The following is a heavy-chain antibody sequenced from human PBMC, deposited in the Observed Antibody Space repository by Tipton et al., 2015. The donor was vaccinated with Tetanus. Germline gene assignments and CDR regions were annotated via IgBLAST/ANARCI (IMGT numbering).Heavy chain of an antibody. V-gene: IGHV3-21*01. CDR1: GFTFSSYS. D-gene: IGHD3-3*01. Sequence: GSLRLSCAASGFTFSSYSMNWVRQAPGKGLEWVSSISSSSSYIYYADSVKGRFTISRDNAKNSLYLQMNSLRAEDTAVYYCARDDYDFWSGYYTDYYYGMDVWGQGTTVTVSS. J-gene: IGHJ6*02. CDR2: ISSSSSYI. CDR3: ARDDYDFWSGYYTDYYYGMDV.